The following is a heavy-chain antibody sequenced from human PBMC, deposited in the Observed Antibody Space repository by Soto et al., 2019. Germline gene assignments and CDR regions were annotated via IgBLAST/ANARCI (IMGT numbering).Heavy chain of an antibody. CDR2: IHMDGRTT. Sequence: GGSLRLSCAASGFSFNDYWMHWVRQAPGQGLLWVSRIHMDGRTTTYADSVKGRFTISRDNANNMMYLQMNSLTAGDTALYYCAKETATGGGAFDICGQGTMVTVSS. CDR3: AKETATGGGAFDI. D-gene: IGHD2-8*02. CDR1: GFSFNDYW. J-gene: IGHJ3*02. V-gene: IGHV3-74*01.